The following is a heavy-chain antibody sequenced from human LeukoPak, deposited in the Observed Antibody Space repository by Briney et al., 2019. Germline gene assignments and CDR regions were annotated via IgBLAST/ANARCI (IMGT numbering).Heavy chain of an antibody. CDR2: INGSDGST. V-gene: IGHV3-23*01. CDR1: GFTFSNYA. Sequence: GGSLRLSCTASGFTFSNYAMSWVRQAPGKGLEWVSTINGSDGSTYYADSVKGRVTISRDNSKNPLYLQMNSLRVADTAIYYCAKGRGYCTGGSCYSDYWGQGTLVTVSS. D-gene: IGHD2-15*01. CDR3: AKGRGYCTGGSCYSDY. J-gene: IGHJ4*02.